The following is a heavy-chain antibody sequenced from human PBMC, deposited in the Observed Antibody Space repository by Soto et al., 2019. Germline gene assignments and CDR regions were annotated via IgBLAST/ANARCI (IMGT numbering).Heavy chain of an antibody. D-gene: IGHD2-15*01. CDR3: ARDWGVVAATYDDFYFDY. J-gene: IGHJ4*02. CDR2: IWYDGSNK. CDR1: GFTFSSYG. V-gene: IGHV3-33*01. Sequence: GGSLRLSCAASGFTFSSYGMHWVRQAPGKGLEWVAVIWYDGSNKYYADSVKGRFTISRDNSKNTLYLQMNSLRAEDTAVYYCARDWGVVAATYDDFYFDYWGQGTLVTVSS.